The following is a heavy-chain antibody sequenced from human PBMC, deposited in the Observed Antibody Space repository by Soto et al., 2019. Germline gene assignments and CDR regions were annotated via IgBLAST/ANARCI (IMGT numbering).Heavy chain of an antibody. CDR2: VNHSRST. V-gene: IGHV4-34*01. CDR3: ARGKRHFDYVWGSYRPTRWSYFDY. D-gene: IGHD3-16*02. CDR1: GGSFSGYY. J-gene: IGHJ4*02. Sequence: SLTCAVYGGSFSGYYWSWIRQPPGKGLEWIGEVNHSRSTNYNPFPKSRVTISVDTSKNHFSPKLSSVTAADTAVYYCARGKRHFDYVWGSYRPTRWSYFDYWGQGTLVTVSS.